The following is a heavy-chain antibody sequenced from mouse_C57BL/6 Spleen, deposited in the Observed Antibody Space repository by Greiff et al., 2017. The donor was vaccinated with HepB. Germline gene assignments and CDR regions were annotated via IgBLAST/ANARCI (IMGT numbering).Heavy chain of an antibody. CDR2: IRSKSNNYAT. V-gene: IGHV10-1*01. J-gene: IGHJ3*01. CDR3: VREGSSGFFAY. Sequence: EVQLVESGGGLVQPKGSLKLSCAASGFSFNTYAMNWVRQAPGKGLEWVARIRSKSNNYATYYADSMKDRFTISRDDSESMLYLQMNNLKTEDAAMYYCVREGSSGFFAYWGQGTLVTVSA. D-gene: IGHD3-2*02. CDR1: GFSFNTYA.